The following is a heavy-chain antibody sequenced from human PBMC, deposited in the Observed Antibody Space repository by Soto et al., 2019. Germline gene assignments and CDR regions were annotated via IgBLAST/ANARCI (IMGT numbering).Heavy chain of an antibody. CDR3: ARDLFVWGTSGGVDS. CDR2: ISSSGTTI. V-gene: IGHV3-11*01. CDR1: GFTFSDFY. D-gene: IGHD3-10*01. Sequence: GGSLRLSCAASGFTFSDFYMTWIRQAPGKGLEWVSCISSSGTTINYADSVKGRFTISRDNSKNSLYLQMNSLRAGDTAVYYGARDLFVWGTSGGVDSWGQGTLVTVSS. J-gene: IGHJ4*02.